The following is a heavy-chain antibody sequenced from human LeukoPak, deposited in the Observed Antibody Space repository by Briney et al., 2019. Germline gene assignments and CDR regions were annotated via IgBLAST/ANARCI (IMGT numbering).Heavy chain of an antibody. J-gene: IGHJ4*02. CDR1: GYTFTSYG. Sequence: ASVKVSCKASGYTFTSYGISWVRQAPGQGLEWMGWISAYNGNTNYAQKLQGRVTMTTDTSTSTAYMELRSLRSDDTAVYYCAKDLAKWFPFDYWGQGTLVTVSS. CDR3: AKDLAKWFPFDY. V-gene: IGHV1-18*01. D-gene: IGHD3-22*01. CDR2: ISAYNGNT.